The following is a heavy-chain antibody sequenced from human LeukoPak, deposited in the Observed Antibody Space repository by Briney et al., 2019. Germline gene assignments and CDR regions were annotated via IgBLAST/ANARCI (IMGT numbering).Heavy chain of an antibody. J-gene: IGHJ4*02. Sequence: GESLKISCKGSGYSFTSYWIGWVRQMPGKGLEWVGLIYPGDSDTRYSPSFQGQVTISADKSISTAYLQWSSLKASDTAMYYCARQSTQLWLRFLDYWGQGTLVTVSS. CDR2: IYPGDSDT. V-gene: IGHV5-51*01. CDR1: GYSFTSYW. CDR3: ARQSTQLWLRFLDY. D-gene: IGHD5-18*01.